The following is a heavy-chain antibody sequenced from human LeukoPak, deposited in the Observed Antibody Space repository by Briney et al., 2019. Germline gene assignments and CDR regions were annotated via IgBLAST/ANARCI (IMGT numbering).Heavy chain of an antibody. D-gene: IGHD3-22*01. CDR3: AKRGVVIRVILVGFHKEAYYFDS. Sequence: GGSLRLSCAVSGITLSNYGMSWVRQAPGKGLGWVAGISDSGGRTNYADSVKGRFTISRDNPKNTLYLQMNSLRAEDTAVYFCAKRGVVIRVILVGFHKEAYYFDSWGQGALVTVSS. CDR2: ISDSGGRT. J-gene: IGHJ4*02. CDR1: GITLSNYG. V-gene: IGHV3-23*01.